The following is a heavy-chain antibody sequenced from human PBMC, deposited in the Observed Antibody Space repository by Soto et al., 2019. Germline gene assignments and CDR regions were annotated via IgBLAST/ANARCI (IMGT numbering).Heavy chain of an antibody. CDR1: GFTVSNNF. V-gene: IGHV3-53*02. D-gene: IGHD1-26*01. Sequence: EVQLVETGGGLIQPGGSLRLSCAASGFTVSNNFMICVRQAPGKGLEWVSLIYSDGSTHYADSVRGRFTISRDNSKNTLYLQMNSLRAEDTAVYYCARDGNGQSGSPHWGQGTLVTVSS. CDR3: ARDGNGQSGSPH. J-gene: IGHJ4*02. CDR2: IYSDGST.